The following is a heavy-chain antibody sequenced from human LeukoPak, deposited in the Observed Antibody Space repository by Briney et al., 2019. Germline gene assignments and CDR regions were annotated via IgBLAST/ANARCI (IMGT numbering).Heavy chain of an antibody. Sequence: GGSLRLSCAASGFTFSSYAMHWVRQAPGKGLEWVAVISYDGSNKYYADSVKGRFTISRDNSKNTLYLQMDSLRAEDTAVYYCARLQGPYCGGDCYSPGTRSDYWGQGTLVTVS. J-gene: IGHJ4*02. CDR1: GFTFSSYA. D-gene: IGHD2-21*02. CDR2: ISYDGSNK. CDR3: ARLQGPYCGGDCYSPGTRSDY. V-gene: IGHV3-30-3*01.